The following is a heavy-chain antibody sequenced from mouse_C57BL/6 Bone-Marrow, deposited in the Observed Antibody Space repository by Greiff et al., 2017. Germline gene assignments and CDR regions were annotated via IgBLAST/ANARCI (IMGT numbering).Heavy chain of an antibody. D-gene: IGHD1-1*02. CDR3: TRDRKGGVFDY. CDR2: ISIGGDYI. V-gene: IGHV5-9-1*02. Sequence: EVKLVESGEGLVKPGGSLKLSCAASGFTFSSYAMSWVRQTPEKRLEWVAYISIGGDYIYYADTVKGRFTISRDNARNTLYLQMSSLKSEDTAMYYCTRDRKGGVFDYWGQGTTLTVSS. J-gene: IGHJ2*01. CDR1: GFTFSSYA.